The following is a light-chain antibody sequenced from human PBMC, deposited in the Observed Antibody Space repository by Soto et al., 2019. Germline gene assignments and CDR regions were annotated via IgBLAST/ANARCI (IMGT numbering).Light chain of an antibody. CDR2: EVS. CDR3: SSYTSSSTLYV. J-gene: IGLJ1*01. V-gene: IGLV2-14*01. CDR1: SSDVGDYNY. Sequence: QSVLTQPASVSGSPGQTITFSCTGTSSDVGDYNYVSWYQQHPGKAPKLMIYEVSNRPSGVSNRFSGSKSGNTASLTISGLQAEAEADYYCSSYTSSSTLYVFGTGTKVTVL.